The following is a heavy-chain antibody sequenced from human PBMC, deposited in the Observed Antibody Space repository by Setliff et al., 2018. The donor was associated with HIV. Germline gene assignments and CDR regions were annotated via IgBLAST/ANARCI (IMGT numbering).Heavy chain of an antibody. V-gene: IGHV1-2*06. Sequence: ASVKVSCKASGYKFTDYYIHWVRQAPGQGLEWMGRINPNINPLRGGGGTNFAQKFQGRVTMTRDRSISTAYMELSRLISADTAVYYCATKVYCTNGVCLDAFDTWGQGTMVTVSS. D-gene: IGHD2-8*01. CDR3: ATKVYCTNGVCLDAFDT. CDR2: INPNINPLRGGGGT. CDR1: GYKFTDYY. J-gene: IGHJ3*02.